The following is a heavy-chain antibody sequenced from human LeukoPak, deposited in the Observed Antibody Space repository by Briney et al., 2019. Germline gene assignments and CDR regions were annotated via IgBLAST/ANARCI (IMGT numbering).Heavy chain of an antibody. J-gene: IGHJ1*01. CDR3: ARGASDRAEYFQH. Sequence: SETLSLTCTVSGGSISSYYWSWSRQPPGKGLEWIGYIYYSGSTNYNPSLKSRVTISVDTSKNQFSLKLSSVTAADTAVYYCARGASDRAEYFQHWGQGTLVTVSS. CDR1: GGSISSYY. V-gene: IGHV4-59*01. CDR2: IYYSGST.